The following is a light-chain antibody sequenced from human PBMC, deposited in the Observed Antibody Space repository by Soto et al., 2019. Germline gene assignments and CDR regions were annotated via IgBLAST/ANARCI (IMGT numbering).Light chain of an antibody. CDR2: GAS. Sequence: DIQMTQSPSSLSASVGDRVTITCRASQGIGSYLAWYQQTPGNVPKLLIYGASTLQSGVPARFGGSGSGTEFTLTITSLEPEDFAVYYCQQRGSWPATFGPGTKVDI. J-gene: IGKJ3*01. V-gene: IGKV1-27*01. CDR1: QGIGSY. CDR3: QQRGSWPAT.